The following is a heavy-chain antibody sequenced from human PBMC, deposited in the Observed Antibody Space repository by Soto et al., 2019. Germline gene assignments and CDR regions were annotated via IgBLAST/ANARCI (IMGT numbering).Heavy chain of an antibody. D-gene: IGHD3-22*01. V-gene: IGHV1-18*01. CDR1: GYTFRTYG. Sequence: ASVKVSCKAYGYTFRTYGLSWVRQAPGQGLEWMGWISAYTGNTVYTQRFKGRLTLATDTSTGTAYMELRSLRLDDTAVYYCARDLYESSGYSDYWGQGTLVTVS. J-gene: IGHJ4*02. CDR2: ISAYTGNT. CDR3: ARDLYESSGYSDY.